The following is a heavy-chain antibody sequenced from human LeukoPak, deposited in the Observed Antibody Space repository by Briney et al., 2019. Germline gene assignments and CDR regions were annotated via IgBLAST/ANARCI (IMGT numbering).Heavy chain of an antibody. D-gene: IGHD3-22*01. CDR1: GGSISSYY. CDR3: ARDYRPYYYDSSGYYYDAFDI. CDR2: IYTSGST. Sequence: KPSETLSLTCTVSGGSISSYYWSWTRQPAGKGLEWIGRIYTSGSTNYNPSLKSRVTMSVDTSKNQFSLKLSSVTAADTAVYYCARDYRPYYYDSSGYYYDAFDIWGQGTMVTVSS. J-gene: IGHJ3*02. V-gene: IGHV4-4*07.